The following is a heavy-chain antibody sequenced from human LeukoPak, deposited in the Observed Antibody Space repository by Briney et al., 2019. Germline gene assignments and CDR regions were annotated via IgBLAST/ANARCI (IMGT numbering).Heavy chain of an antibody. CDR3: ARAVVIRDYYYGMDV. CDR2: IYYSGST. J-gene: IGHJ6*02. Sequence: SQTLSLTCTVSGGSISSGDYYWSWIRQPPGKGLEWIGYIYYSGSTNYNPSLKSRVTISVDTSKNQSSLKLSSVTAADTAVYYCARAVVIRDYYYGMDVWGQGTTVTVSS. D-gene: IGHD3-22*01. V-gene: IGHV4-30-4*01. CDR1: GGSISSGDYY.